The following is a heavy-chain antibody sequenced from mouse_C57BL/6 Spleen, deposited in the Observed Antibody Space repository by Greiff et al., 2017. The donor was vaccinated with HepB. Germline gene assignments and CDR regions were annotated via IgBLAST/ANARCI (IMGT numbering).Heavy chain of an antibody. Sequence: EVMLVESGPELVKPGASVKISCKASGYSFTGYYMNWVKQSPEKSLEWIGEINPSTGGTTYNQKFKAKATLTVDKSSSTAYMQLKSLTSEDSAVYYCARFDGYRGFAYWGQGTLVTVSA. CDR1: GYSFTGYY. D-gene: IGHD2-3*01. J-gene: IGHJ3*01. V-gene: IGHV1-42*01. CDR3: ARFDGYRGFAY. CDR2: INPSTGGT.